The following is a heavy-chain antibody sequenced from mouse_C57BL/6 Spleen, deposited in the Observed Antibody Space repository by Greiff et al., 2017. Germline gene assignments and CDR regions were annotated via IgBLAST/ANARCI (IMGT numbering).Heavy chain of an antibody. Sequence: QVQLQQPGAELVRPGSSVKLSCKASGYTFTSYWMHWVKQRPIQGLEWIGNIDPSDSETHYNQKFKDKATLTVDKSSRTAYMQLSSLTSGDSAVYYCARSGYYGSKGDAMDYWGQGTSGTVSS. D-gene: IGHD1-1*01. CDR2: IDPSDSET. CDR1: GYTFTSYW. J-gene: IGHJ4*01. CDR3: ARSGYYGSKGDAMDY. V-gene: IGHV1-52*01.